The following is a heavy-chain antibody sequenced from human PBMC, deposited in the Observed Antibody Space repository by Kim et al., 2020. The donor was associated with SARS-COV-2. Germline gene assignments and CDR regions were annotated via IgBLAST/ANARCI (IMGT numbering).Heavy chain of an antibody. CDR3: AKDITQWFRTGGYFGS. V-gene: IGHV3-9*01. J-gene: IGHJ4*02. D-gene: IGHD3-22*01. CDR1: GFTFDDYA. Sequence: GGSLRLSCTASGFTFDDYAMHWVRQAPGKGLEWVSGISWNSGSIGYADSVKGRFTISRDNAKNSLYLQMNSLRAEDTALYYCAKDITQWFRTGGYFGSWGQGTLVTVSS. CDR2: ISWNSGSI.